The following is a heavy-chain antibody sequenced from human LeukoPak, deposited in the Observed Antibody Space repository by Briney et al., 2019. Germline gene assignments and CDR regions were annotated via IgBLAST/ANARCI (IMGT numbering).Heavy chain of an antibody. CDR1: GGSFSGYY. CDR2: IHHSGST. J-gene: IGHJ4*02. V-gene: IGHV4-34*01. Sequence: SETLSLTCAVYGGSFSGYYWSWIRQPPGKGLEWIGEIHHSGSTNYNPSLKSRVSISVDTSKNQLSLKLSSVTAADTAVYYCARGRSYFDYWGQGTLVTVSS. CDR3: ARGRSYFDY.